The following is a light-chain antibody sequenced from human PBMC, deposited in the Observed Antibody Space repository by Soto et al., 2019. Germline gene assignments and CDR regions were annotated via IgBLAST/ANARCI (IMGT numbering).Light chain of an antibody. CDR2: GLS. J-gene: IGKJ5*01. CDR1: QRITT. V-gene: IGKV3-11*01. Sequence: ESVMMQSPAPLSLSPGERTTPSRRATQRITTVACYQQKPCQAPRLLIYGLSIRAPGVPARFSGSGSGTDFTLTISSLEHEDFAVYYCQQRSNWPMSTFGQGTRLEIK. CDR3: QQRSNWPMST.